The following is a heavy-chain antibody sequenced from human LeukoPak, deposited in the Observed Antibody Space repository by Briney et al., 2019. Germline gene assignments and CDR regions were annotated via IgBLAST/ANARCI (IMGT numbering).Heavy chain of an antibody. CDR3: AAKYYSSSPFDP. V-gene: IGHV3-21*01. Sequence: GGSLKLSCAASGFTFSPYSMNWVRQAPGKGLEWVSSISSSGTFIYYADSLQGRFTISRDSATNSLYLQMNNLRVEDTAIYYCAAKYYSSSPFDPRGQGTLVTVSS. CDR2: ISSSGTFI. D-gene: IGHD2-2*01. J-gene: IGHJ5*02. CDR1: GFTFSPYS.